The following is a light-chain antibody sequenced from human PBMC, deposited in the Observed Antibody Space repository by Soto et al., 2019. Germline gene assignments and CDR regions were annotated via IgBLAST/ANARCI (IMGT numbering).Light chain of an antibody. V-gene: IGKV1-9*01. CDR2: DAS. CDR3: QQLTRYPST. Sequence: LTQSPGTLSASLGHRLTVTCLASEDSTNYLACYQQKAGTAPKLLIYDASTLHGRVASRFSGSGSGTDFTLTISGLQPEDFATYYCQQLTRYPSTFGGGTKVDIK. J-gene: IGKJ4*01. CDR1: EDSTNY.